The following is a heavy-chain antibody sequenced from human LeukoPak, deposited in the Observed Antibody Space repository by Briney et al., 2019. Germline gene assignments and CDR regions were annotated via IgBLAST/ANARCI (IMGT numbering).Heavy chain of an antibody. Sequence: GASVKVSCKTSGYNFNDHHVHWVRQAPGQGFEWMGRIYPKSGDTDYPQKFQIRATMTRDTSITTAYMELTSLRSDDTAVYYCVSHYGPGPVWGQGTLVTVS. CDR3: VSHYGPGPV. J-gene: IGHJ4*02. V-gene: IGHV1-2*06. CDR2: IYPKSGDT. CDR1: GYNFNDHH. D-gene: IGHD3-10*01.